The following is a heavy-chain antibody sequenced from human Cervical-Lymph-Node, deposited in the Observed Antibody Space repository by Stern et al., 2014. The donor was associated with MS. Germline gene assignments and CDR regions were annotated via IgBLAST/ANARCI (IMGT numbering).Heavy chain of an antibody. CDR1: GCPISSSQW. V-gene: IGHV4-4*02. CDR2: CFHSGTCT. Sequence: QVQLQESGPGLAKPSGTLSLTCAVSGCPISSSQWWTWVRQPPRKGLEWVGQCFHSGTCTKTNPSFKSRVTISMDRSKNQFSLNLNSVTAADTAVYYCCVERDYTNPNWFDPWGQGTLVTVSS. D-gene: IGHD4-11*01. CDR3: CVERDYTNPNWFDP. J-gene: IGHJ5*02.